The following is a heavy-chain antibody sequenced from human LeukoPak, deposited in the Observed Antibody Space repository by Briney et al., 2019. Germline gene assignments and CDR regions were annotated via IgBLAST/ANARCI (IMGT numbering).Heavy chain of an antibody. J-gene: IGHJ3*02. V-gene: IGHV1-18*01. Sequence: ASVKVSCKASGYTFINYGISWVRQAPGQGLEWMGWISAYNGSTNYAQKLQGRVTMTTDTSTSTAYMELRSLRSDDTAVYYCARERDYSNYPNAFDIWGQGTMVTVSS. CDR3: ARERDYSNYPNAFDI. D-gene: IGHD4-11*01. CDR2: ISAYNGST. CDR1: GYTFINYG.